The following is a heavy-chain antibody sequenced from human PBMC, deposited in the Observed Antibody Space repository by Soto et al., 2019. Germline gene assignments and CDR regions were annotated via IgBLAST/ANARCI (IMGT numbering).Heavy chain of an antibody. J-gene: IGHJ4*02. CDR1: GFTFSSYW. V-gene: IGHV3-7*05. CDR2: IKQDGSEK. D-gene: IGHD3-22*01. Sequence: EVQLVESGGGLVQPGGSLRLSCAASGFTFSSYWMSWDRQAPGKGLEWVANIKQDGSEKYYVDSVKGRFTISRDNAKNSLYLQMNSLRAEDTAVYYCARDLDDSSGYYYFDYWGQGTLVTVSS. CDR3: ARDLDDSSGYYYFDY.